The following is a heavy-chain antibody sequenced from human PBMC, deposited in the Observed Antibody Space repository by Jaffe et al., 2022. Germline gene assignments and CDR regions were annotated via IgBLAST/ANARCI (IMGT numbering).Heavy chain of an antibody. Sequence: QVQLQEWGAGLLKPSETLSLTCAVYGGSFSGYYWSWIRQPPGQGLEWIGEINHIGNTNYNPSLKSRVTISVDTSKNQFSLKVSSVTAADTAVYYCSRGPATRNCSGGSCYSRYYYFYMDVWGKGTTVTVSS. CDR1: GGSFSGYY. CDR2: INHIGNT. D-gene: IGHD2-15*01. CDR3: SRGPATRNCSGGSCYSRYYYFYMDV. J-gene: IGHJ6*03. V-gene: IGHV4-34*01.